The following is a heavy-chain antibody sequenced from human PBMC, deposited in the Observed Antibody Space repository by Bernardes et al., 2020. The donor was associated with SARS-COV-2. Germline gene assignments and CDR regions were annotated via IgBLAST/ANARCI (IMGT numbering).Heavy chain of an antibody. CDR2: IYPGDSDT. J-gene: IGHJ6*03. CDR3: ARSPIAVAGTNYYYYMDV. CDR1: GYSFTSYW. Sequence: GEALPISCKGSGYSFTSYWIGWVRQMPGTGLEWMGIIYPGDSDTRYSPSFQGQVTISADKSISTAYLQWSSLKASDTAMYYCARSPIAVAGTNYYYYMDVWGKGTTVTGS. V-gene: IGHV5-51*01. D-gene: IGHD6-19*01.